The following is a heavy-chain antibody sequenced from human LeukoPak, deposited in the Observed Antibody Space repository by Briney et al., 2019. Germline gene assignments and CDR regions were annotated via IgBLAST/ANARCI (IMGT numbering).Heavy chain of an antibody. CDR1: GFSFRSHW. J-gene: IGHJ4*02. V-gene: IGHV3-7*01. D-gene: IGHD5-12*01. CDR3: ARHVPRGRSDFDC. Sequence: GGALRLSCAASGFSFRSHWMAWVRQAPGTGGEGLANLDEDGDEKLYVESVKGWFTVSRDNDRASLYLQMESLRAEDTAVYYCARHVPRGRSDFDCWGQGALVTVSS. CDR2: LDEDGDEK.